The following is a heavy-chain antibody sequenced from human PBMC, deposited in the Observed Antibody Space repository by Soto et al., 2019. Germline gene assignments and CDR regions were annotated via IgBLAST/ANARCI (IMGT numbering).Heavy chain of an antibody. CDR2: IYYSGST. Sequence: SETLSLTCTVCGGSISSSSYYWGWIRQPPGKGLEWIGSIYYSGSTYYNPSLKSRVTISVDTSKNQFSLKLSSVTAADTAVYYCARTIAAASLAAFDIWGQGTMVTVSS. V-gene: IGHV4-39*01. CDR1: GGSISSSSYY. D-gene: IGHD6-13*01. J-gene: IGHJ3*02. CDR3: ARTIAAASLAAFDI.